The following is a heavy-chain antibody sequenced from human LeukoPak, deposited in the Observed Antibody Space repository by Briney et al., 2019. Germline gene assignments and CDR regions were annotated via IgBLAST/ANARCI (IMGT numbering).Heavy chain of an antibody. V-gene: IGHV3-9*03. CDR2: ISWNSGTI. CDR1: GFTFNDYA. Sequence: GGSLRLSCVASGFTFNDYAMHWVRQAPGKGLERVSGISWNSGTIGYADSVKGRFTISRDNAKNSLYLQMNSLRVEDMAFYYCAKDYYYDSSGYTYFDYWGQGALVTASS. J-gene: IGHJ4*02. D-gene: IGHD3-22*01. CDR3: AKDYYYDSSGYTYFDY.